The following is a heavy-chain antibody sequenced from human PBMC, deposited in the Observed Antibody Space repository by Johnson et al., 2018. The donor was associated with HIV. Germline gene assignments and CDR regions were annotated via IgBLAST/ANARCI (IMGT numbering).Heavy chain of an antibody. Sequence: QVQLVESGGGVVQPGRSLRLSCAASGFTFSSYAMHWVRQAPGKGLEWVAVISYDGSNKYYADSVKGRFTISRDNSKNTLYLQMNSLRAEDTAVYYCARASVSSPRYSSSSDDAFDLWGQGTMVAVSS. V-gene: IGHV3-30*04. CDR1: GFTFSSYA. CDR3: ARASVSSPRYSSSSDDAFDL. J-gene: IGHJ3*01. D-gene: IGHD6-6*01. CDR2: ISYDGSNK.